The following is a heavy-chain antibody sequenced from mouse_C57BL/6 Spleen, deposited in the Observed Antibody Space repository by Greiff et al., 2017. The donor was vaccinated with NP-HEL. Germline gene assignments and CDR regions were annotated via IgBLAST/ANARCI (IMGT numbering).Heavy chain of an antibody. CDR2: FYPGSGSI. CDR3: ARHEDRDYDYVWFAY. D-gene: IGHD2-4*01. Sequence: VQLQESGAELVKPGASVKLSCKASGYTFTEYTIHWVKPRSGQGLEWIGWFYPGSGSIKSIEKFKDKAPLAAHKSSSTVYMELSRLTSEDSAVYFCARHEDRDYDYVWFAYWGQGTLVTVSA. V-gene: IGHV1-62-2*01. J-gene: IGHJ3*01. CDR1: GYTFTEYT.